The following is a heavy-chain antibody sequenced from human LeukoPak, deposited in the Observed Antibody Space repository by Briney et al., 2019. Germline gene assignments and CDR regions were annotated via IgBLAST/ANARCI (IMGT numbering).Heavy chain of an antibody. CDR2: ISGSGGST. Sequence: GGSLILSCAASGFTFSSYAMSWVRQAPGKGLEWVSAISGSGGSTYYADSVKGRFTISRDNSKNTLYLQMNSLRAEDTAVYYCAREALGYCSGGSCPDAYYCDYWGQGTLVTVSS. J-gene: IGHJ4*02. V-gene: IGHV3-23*01. D-gene: IGHD2-15*01. CDR3: AREALGYCSGGSCPDAYYCDY. CDR1: GFTFSSYA.